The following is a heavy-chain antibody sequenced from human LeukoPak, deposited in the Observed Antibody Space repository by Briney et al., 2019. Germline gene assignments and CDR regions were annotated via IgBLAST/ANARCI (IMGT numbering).Heavy chain of an antibody. CDR1: GFTFSTYA. D-gene: IGHD6-19*01. CDR3: ARDSSGWQY. Sequence: GGSLRLSCAASGFTFSTYAMHWVRQAPGKGLEWVAVISYDGSNKYYADPVKGRFTISRDNSKNTLYLQMNSLRAEDTAVYYCARDSSGWQYWGQGTLVTVSS. J-gene: IGHJ4*02. CDR2: ISYDGSNK. V-gene: IGHV3-30*14.